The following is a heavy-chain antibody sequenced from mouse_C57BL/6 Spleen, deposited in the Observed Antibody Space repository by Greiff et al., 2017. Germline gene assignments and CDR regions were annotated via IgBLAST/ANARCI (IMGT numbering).Heavy chain of an antibody. CDR1: GYTFTSYW. Sequence: QVQLQQPGAELVMPGASVKLSCKASGYTFTSYWMHWVKQRPGQGLEWIGEIGPSASYTNYNQKFKGKFTLTVDKSSSTAYMQLSSLTSEDSAVYCCAKQEGLRRAWFAYWGTGTLVTVSA. V-gene: IGHV1-69*01. CDR3: AKQEGLRRAWFAY. D-gene: IGHD2-4*01. CDR2: IGPSASYT. J-gene: IGHJ3*01.